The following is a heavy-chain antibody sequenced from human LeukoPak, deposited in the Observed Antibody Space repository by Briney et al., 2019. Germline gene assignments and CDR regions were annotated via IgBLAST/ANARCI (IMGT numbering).Heavy chain of an antibody. Sequence: SETLSLTCTVSGGSISSYYWSWIRQPPGKGLEWIGYIYYSGSTNYNPSLKSRVTISGDTSKNQFSLKLRSVTAADTAVYYCARDLFGSGSYSRWFDPWGQGTLVTVSS. CDR3: ARDLFGSGSYSRWFDP. D-gene: IGHD3-10*01. CDR2: IYYSGST. J-gene: IGHJ5*02. CDR1: GGSISSYY. V-gene: IGHV4-59*01.